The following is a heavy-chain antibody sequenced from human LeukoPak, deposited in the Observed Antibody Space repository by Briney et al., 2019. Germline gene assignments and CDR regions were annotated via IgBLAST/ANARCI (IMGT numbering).Heavy chain of an antibody. CDR3: AKIAAISGRPREGFDY. CDR1: GFTFSTYD. V-gene: IGHV3-23*01. J-gene: IGHJ4*02. CDR2: ISGRGNST. Sequence: GGSLRLFCAASGFTFSTYDMRWVRQAPGKGLEWGSDISGRGNSTYYADSVEGRFAISRHNSKNTLYLQMNSLRAEDTALYYCAKIAAISGRPREGFDYWGQGTLVTVSS. D-gene: IGHD1-26*01.